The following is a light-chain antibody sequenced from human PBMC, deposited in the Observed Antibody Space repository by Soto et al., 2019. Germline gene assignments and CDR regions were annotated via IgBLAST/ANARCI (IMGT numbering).Light chain of an antibody. V-gene: IGKV3-20*01. CDR3: QQYDSSPLT. CDR1: QSVSTTY. J-gene: IGKJ4*01. Sequence: EIVLTQSPGTLSLSPGERATLSCRASQSVSTTYLAWYQQKPGQAPRLLIYDASSRATGIPDRFGGSGSGTDFTLTISRLEPEDFAVYYCQQYDSSPLTFGGGTKVEIK. CDR2: DAS.